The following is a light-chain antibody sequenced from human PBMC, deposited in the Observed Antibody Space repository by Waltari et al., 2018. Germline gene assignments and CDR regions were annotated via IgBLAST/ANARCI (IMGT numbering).Light chain of an antibody. J-gene: IGKJ1*01. V-gene: IGKV2-30*02. CDR1: QTFVHSDGNTY. CDR2: KVS. CDR3: GQGTKFPWT. Sequence: DVVMTESPLSLSITPGQPASISCGSSQTFVHSDGNTYLSWYHQKPGQTPRLLIYKVSNRDSGVPDRFSGSGTGTNFTLKISRVEAEDVGVYYCGQGTKFPWTFGQGTEVEI.